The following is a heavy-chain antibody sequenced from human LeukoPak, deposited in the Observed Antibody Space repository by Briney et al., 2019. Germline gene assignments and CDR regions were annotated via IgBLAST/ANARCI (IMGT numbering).Heavy chain of an antibody. V-gene: IGHV4-34*01. D-gene: IGHD3-22*01. CDR3: TRMRYDSSGYYFSSLDY. Sequence: SETLSLTCTVSGGSISSYYWSWIRQPPGKGLEWIGEINHSGSTNYNPSLKSRVTISVDTSKNQFSLKLSSVTAADTAVYYCTRMRYDSSGYYFSSLDYWGQGTLVTVS. CDR2: INHSGST. CDR1: GGSISSYY. J-gene: IGHJ4*02.